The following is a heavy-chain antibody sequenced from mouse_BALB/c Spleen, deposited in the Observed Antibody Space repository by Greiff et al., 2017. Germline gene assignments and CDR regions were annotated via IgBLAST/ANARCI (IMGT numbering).Heavy chain of an antibody. J-gene: IGHJ2*01. CDR1: GYTFTSYW. CDR3: ASGSTTVADY. Sequence: QVHVKQSGAELAKPGASVKMSCTASGYTFTSYWMYWVKQRPGQGLEWIGYINPSTGYTEYNQKFKDKATLAADKSSSTAYMQLSSLTSEDTAVYYCASGSTTVADYWGQGTTLTVSS. CDR2: INPSTGYT. D-gene: IGHD1-1*01. V-gene: IGHV1-7*01.